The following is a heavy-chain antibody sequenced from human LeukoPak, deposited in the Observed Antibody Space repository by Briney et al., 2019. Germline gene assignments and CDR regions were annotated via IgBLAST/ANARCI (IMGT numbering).Heavy chain of an antibody. CDR1: GGTFSSYA. Sequence: SVRVSCKASGGTFSSYAISWVRQAPGQGLEWMGRIIPIFGTANYAQKFQGRVTITTDESTSTAYMELSSLRSEDTAVYYCARDPGGYCSGGSCFVPYYFDYWGQGTLVTVSS. CDR2: IIPIFGTA. D-gene: IGHD2-15*01. V-gene: IGHV1-69*05. CDR3: ARDPGGYCSGGSCFVPYYFDY. J-gene: IGHJ4*02.